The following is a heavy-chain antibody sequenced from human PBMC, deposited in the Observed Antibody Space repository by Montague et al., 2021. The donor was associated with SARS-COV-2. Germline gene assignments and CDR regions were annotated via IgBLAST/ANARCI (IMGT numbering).Heavy chain of an antibody. CDR1: GFPFSSYA. V-gene: IGHV3-30-3*01. CDR2: ITFDGNKT. D-gene: IGHD5-18*01. CDR3: ARDGWLDGYTSVPFDL. J-gene: IGHJ4*02. Sequence: SLRLSCAASGFPFSSYAFHWVRQAPGKGLEWVSLITFDGNKTNYADSVKGRFTISRDNSKNTIYLQMNSLKAEDTAVYYCARDGWLDGYTSVPFDLWGQGTLVTVSS.